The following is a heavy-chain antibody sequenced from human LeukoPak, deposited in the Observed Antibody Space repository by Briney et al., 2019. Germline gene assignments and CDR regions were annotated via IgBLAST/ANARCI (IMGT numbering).Heavy chain of an antibody. CDR3: ARSGLREEKNMRSMIVVD. CDR1: GFTFSSYA. J-gene: IGHJ4*02. D-gene: IGHD3-22*01. Sequence: GGSLRLSCAASGFTFSSYAMHWVRQAPGKGLEWVAVISYDGSNKYYADSVKGRFTISRDNSKNTLYLQMNSMGAEDTAVYYCARSGLREEKNMRSMIVVDWGQGTVVTVSS. V-gene: IGHV3-30-3*01. CDR2: ISYDGSNK.